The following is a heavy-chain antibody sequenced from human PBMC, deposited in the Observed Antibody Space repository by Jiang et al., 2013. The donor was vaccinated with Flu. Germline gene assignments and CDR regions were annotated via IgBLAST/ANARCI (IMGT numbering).Heavy chain of an antibody. CDR1: GGSISSYY. Sequence: GPGLVKPSETLSLTCTVSGGSISSYYWSWIRQPPGKGLEWIGYIYYSGSTNYNPSLKSRVTISVDTSKNQFSLKLSSVTAADTAVYYCARSRVRFPWVDPWGQGTLVTGLL. CDR2: IYYSGST. D-gene: IGHD3-3*01. V-gene: IGHV4-59*01. J-gene: IGHJ5*02. CDR3: ARSRVRFPWVDP.